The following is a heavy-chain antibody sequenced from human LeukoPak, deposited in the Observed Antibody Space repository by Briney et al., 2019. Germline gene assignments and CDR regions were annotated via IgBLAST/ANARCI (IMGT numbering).Heavy chain of an antibody. J-gene: IGHJ4*02. V-gene: IGHV4-34*01. CDR2: INHSGST. D-gene: IGHD4-17*01. CDR1: GGSFSGYY. Sequence: SETLSLTCAVYGGSFSGYYWSWIRQPPGKGLEWIGEINHSGSTNYNPSLKSRVTISVDTSKNQFSLKLSSVTAADTAVYYCARDFSGDYYSDYWGQGTLVTVSS. CDR3: ARDFSGDYYSDY.